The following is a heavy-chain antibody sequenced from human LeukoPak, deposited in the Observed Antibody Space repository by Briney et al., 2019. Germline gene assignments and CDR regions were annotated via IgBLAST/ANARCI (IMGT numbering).Heavy chain of an antibody. CDR1: GGPISSYY. Sequence: SETLSLTCTVSGGPISSYYWSWIRQPAGNGLEWIGRIYSRGSTNNNPSLKRRVTMSVATSKNQFSLKLSSVTAADTAVYSCARGRSRSADICSGGDAFDIWGQGTMVSVSS. CDR3: ARGRSRSADICSGGDAFDI. V-gene: IGHV4-4*07. D-gene: IGHD2-15*01. J-gene: IGHJ3*02. CDR2: IYSRGST.